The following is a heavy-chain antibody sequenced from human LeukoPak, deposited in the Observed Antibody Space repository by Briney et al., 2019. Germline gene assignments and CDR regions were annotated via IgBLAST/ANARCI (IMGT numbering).Heavy chain of an antibody. CDR3: ARGDAWGLFDY. CDR1: GFTFSSYA. V-gene: IGHV3-23*01. CDR2: ISGSGGST. Sequence: GGSLRLSCAASGFTFSSYAMNWVRQAPGKGLEWVSGISGSGGSTYYADSVKGRFTISRDNAKNSLSLQMNSLRAEDTAMYYCARGDAWGLFDYWGQGTLVTVSS. J-gene: IGHJ4*02. D-gene: IGHD7-27*01.